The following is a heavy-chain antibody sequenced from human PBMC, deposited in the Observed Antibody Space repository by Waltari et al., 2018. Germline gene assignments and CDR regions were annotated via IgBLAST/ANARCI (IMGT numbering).Heavy chain of an antibody. V-gene: IGHV1-69*14. CDR2: AIPIFGTA. J-gene: IGHJ3*02. Sequence: QVQLVQSGAEVKKPGSSVKVSCKASGGTFSSYAISWVRQAPGQGLEWMGGAIPIFGTANYEQKFQGRVTITADKSTSTAYMELSSLRSEDTAVYYCARAGLVGATFLGAFDIWGQGTMVTVSS. D-gene: IGHD1-26*01. CDR3: ARAGLVGATFLGAFDI. CDR1: GGTFSSYA.